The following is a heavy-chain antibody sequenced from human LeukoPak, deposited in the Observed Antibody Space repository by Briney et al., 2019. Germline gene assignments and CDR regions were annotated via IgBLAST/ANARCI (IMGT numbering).Heavy chain of an antibody. CDR3: ARRDYDDYRDY. V-gene: IGHV5-51*01. CDR1: GSTFANYW. Sequence: GASLKISCKGSGSTFANYWIGWVRQMPGKGLEWMGIIYPGDSDTIYSPSFQGQVTISADKSISTAYLQWSSLKASDTAMYYCARRDYDDYRDYWGQGTLVTVSS. CDR2: IYPGDSDT. J-gene: IGHJ4*02. D-gene: IGHD3-3*01.